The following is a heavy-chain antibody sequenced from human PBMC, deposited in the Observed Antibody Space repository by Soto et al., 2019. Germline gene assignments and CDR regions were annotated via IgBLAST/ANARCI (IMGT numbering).Heavy chain of an antibody. CDR1: GYTFTSYG. D-gene: IGHD3-16*01. J-gene: IGHJ4*02. CDR3: ARDWFGIDY. Sequence: QVQLVQSGAEVKKPVASVKVSCKASGYTFTSYGISWVRQAPGQGLEWMGWINPYNGNTNYAQKLQGRVTMTTDTPTNTAYMELRSLSSDDTAVYYCARDWFGIDYWGQGTLVTVSS. V-gene: IGHV1-18*01. CDR2: INPYNGNT.